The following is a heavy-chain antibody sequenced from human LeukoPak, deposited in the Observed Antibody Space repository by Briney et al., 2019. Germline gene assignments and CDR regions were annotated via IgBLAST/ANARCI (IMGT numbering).Heavy chain of an antibody. CDR3: AATLTVTTGSAYFGMDV. D-gene: IGHD4-17*01. V-gene: IGHV1-46*01. J-gene: IGHJ6*02. CDR2: INPSGGST. CDR1: GYTFTSYY. Sequence: ASVKVSCKASGYTFTSYYMHWVRQAPGQGLEWMGIINPSGGSTSYAQKFQGRVTMTRDTSTSTVYMELSSLRSEDTAVYYCAATLTVTTGSAYFGMDVWGQGTTVTVSS.